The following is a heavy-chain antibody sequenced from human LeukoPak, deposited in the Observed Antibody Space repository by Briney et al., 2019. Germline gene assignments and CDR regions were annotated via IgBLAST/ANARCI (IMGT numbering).Heavy chain of an antibody. V-gene: IGHV4-4*02. Sequence: SETLSLTCAVSGGSISSNNWWSWVRQPPGKGLEWIGEIYHSGSTNYNPSLKSRVTISVDKSKNQLSLKLSSVTAADTAVYYCARLLWFGERYYYYYYGMDVWGQGTTVTVSS. D-gene: IGHD3-10*01. CDR2: IYHSGST. CDR1: GGSISSNNW. CDR3: ARLLWFGERYYYYYYGMDV. J-gene: IGHJ6*02.